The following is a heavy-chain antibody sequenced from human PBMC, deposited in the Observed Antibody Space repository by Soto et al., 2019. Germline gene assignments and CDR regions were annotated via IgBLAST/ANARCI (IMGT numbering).Heavy chain of an antibody. J-gene: IGHJ4*02. CDR2: SYYSGST. Sequence: QVQLQESGPGLVKPSETLSLTCTVSGGSISSYYWSWIRQPPGKGLEWIGYSYYSGSTNYNPSLKSRVTISVDTSKNQFSLKLSSVTAADTAVYYCARGGWRQIDYWGQGTLVTVSS. CDR3: ARGGWRQIDY. CDR1: GGSISSYY. V-gene: IGHV4-59*08. D-gene: IGHD3-3*01.